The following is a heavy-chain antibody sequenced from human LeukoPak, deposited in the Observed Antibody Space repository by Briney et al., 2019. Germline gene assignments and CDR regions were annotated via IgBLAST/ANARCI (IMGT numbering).Heavy chain of an antibody. CDR3: ARYRYSGSYWGPFDY. CDR1: GYSFTSYW. J-gene: IGHJ4*02. Sequence: GESLKISCKGSGYSFTSYWIGWVRQMPGKGLEWMGIIYPGDSDTRYSPSFQGQVTISADKSISTAYLQWSSLKASDTAMYYCARYRYSGSYWGPFDYWGQGTLAAVSS. D-gene: IGHD1-26*01. CDR2: IYPGDSDT. V-gene: IGHV5-51*01.